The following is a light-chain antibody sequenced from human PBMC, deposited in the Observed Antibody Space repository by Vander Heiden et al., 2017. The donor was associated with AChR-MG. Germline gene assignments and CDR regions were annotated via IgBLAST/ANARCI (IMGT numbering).Light chain of an antibody. CDR1: PGVTSY. CDR3: QQYYSFPWT. Sequence: VIWMTQSPSLLPASTGDRVTISCRVSPGVTSYLAWYQQKPGKAPKLLIYAASTLQSGVPSRFSGSGSGTDFTLTISCLQSEDFATYYCQQYYSFPWTFGQGTKVEIK. J-gene: IGKJ1*01. V-gene: IGKV1D-8*01. CDR2: AAS.